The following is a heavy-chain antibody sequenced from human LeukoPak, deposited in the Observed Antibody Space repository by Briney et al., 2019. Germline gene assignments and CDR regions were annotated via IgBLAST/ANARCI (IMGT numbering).Heavy chain of an antibody. Sequence: GGSLRLSCAASGFTFTSFGMHWVRQAPGKGLEWVAFIRDDLSEVKYADSVKGRFTVSRDNSDNILYLQMNSLRDEDTAVYYCARDGRSSSWYGEAAYYFDYWGQGTLVTVSS. D-gene: IGHD6-13*01. CDR1: GFTFTSFG. J-gene: IGHJ4*02. CDR3: ARDGRSSSWYGEAAYYFDY. V-gene: IGHV3-30*02. CDR2: IRDDLSEV.